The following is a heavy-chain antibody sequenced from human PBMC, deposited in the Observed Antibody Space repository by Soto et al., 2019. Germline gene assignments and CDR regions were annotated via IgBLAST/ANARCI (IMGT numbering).Heavy chain of an antibody. CDR2: IRDRADNYGT. V-gene: IGHV3-73*01. CDR1: GFVFKDSS. CDR3: TRLISAAQAF. D-gene: IGHD3-10*01. J-gene: IGHJ4*02. Sequence: GGPLRHSCAASGFVFKDSSIHWVRQDAGKGLEWVGRIRDRADNYGTTYAAAGKGRFTISRDDSSNTAFQNMNSLKNEDTAIKYCTRLISAAQAFWAQGTRVTVSS.